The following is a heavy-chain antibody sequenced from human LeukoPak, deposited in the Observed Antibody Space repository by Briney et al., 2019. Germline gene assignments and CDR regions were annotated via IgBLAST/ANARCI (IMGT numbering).Heavy chain of an antibody. J-gene: IGHJ5*02. CDR1: GYSISSGDYY. V-gene: IGHV4-30-4*08. D-gene: IGHD1-7*01. CDR3: ATQSPITGTTGYWFDP. CDR2: IYYSGST. Sequence: PSETLSLTCAVSGYSISSGDYYWSWIRQPPGKGLEWIGYIYYSGSTYYNPSLKSRVTISVDTSKNQFSLKLSSVTAADTAVYYCATQSPITGTTGYWFDPWGQGTLVTVSS.